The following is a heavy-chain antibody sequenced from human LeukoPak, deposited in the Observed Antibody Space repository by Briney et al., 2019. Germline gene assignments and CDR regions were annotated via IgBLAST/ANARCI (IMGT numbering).Heavy chain of an antibody. Sequence: GGSLRLSCAASGFTFTSYWMSWVRQAPGKGLEWVANIKQDGSEKYYVDSVKGRFTISRDNAKNSLYLQMNSLKAEDTAVYDCPRNKYYDTWGIAFDYWGRGTLAAVS. J-gene: IGHJ4*02. CDR1: GFTFTSYW. CDR2: IKQDGSEK. CDR3: PRNKYYDTWGIAFDY. V-gene: IGHV3-7*01. D-gene: IGHD3-3*01.